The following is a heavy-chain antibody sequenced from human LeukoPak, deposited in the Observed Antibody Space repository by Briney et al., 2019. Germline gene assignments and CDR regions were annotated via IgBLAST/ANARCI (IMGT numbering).Heavy chain of an antibody. CDR1: GFTFHNYG. CDR2: INANGDST. Sequence: GGSLRLSCAASGFTFHNYGMSWVRQVPGKGLEWVSSINANGDSTAYADSVRGRFTISRDNAKNSLYLQMNSLSAEDTAVYYCAELGITMIGGVWGKGTTVTISS. D-gene: IGHD3-10*02. J-gene: IGHJ6*04. CDR3: AELGITMIGGV. V-gene: IGHV3-20*04.